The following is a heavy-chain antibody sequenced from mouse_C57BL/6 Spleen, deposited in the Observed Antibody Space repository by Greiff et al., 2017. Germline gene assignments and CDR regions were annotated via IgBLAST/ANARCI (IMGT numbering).Heavy chain of an antibody. CDR2: INPSSGGT. CDR1: GYSFTGYD. J-gene: IGHJ4*01. V-gene: IGHV1-42*01. Sequence: EVQLQQSGPELVTPGASVKISCKASGYSFTGYDMNWVKQSPEKSLEWIGEINPSSGGTYYNKQFKAKATFTDDNSTSTAYMQLKSLPSEDSAVYYCARDETDHAMDYWGQGTSVTVSS. CDR3: ARDETDHAMDY.